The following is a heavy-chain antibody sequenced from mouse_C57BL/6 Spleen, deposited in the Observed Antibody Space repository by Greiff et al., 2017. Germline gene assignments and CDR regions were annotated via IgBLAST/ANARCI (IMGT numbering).Heavy chain of an antibody. J-gene: IGHJ3*01. CDR3: ARGGVLRSFAY. Sequence: QVQLQQPGAELVMPGASVKLSCKASGYTFTSYWMHWVKQRPGQGLEWIGEIDPSDSYTNYNQKFKGKSTLTVDKSSSTAYMQRSSLTSEDAAVYYCARGGVLRSFAYWGQGTLVTVSA. V-gene: IGHV1-69*01. CDR1: GYTFTSYW. CDR2: IDPSDSYT. D-gene: IGHD1-1*01.